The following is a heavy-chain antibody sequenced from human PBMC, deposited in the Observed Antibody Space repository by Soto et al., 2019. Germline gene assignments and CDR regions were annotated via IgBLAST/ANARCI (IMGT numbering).Heavy chain of an antibody. CDR3: AKDIRRGPTKNYDFWSGPDY. D-gene: IGHD3-3*01. V-gene: IGHV3-43D*04. CDR2: ISWDGSNR. J-gene: IGHJ4*02. Sequence: VQLVESGGAVVQPGGSLRLSCAASGFMFDEYAMHWVRQAPGKGLEWVSLISWDGSNRYYADSVQGRFTISRDNSKFALYLQMNRLRAEDTALYYCAKDIRRGPTKNYDFWSGPDYWGQGTLVTVSS. CDR1: GFMFDEYA.